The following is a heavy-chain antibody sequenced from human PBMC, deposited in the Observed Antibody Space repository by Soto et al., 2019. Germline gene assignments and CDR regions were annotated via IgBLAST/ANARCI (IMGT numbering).Heavy chain of an antibody. J-gene: IGHJ4*02. Sequence: GAPVEVRWKASGYALTAYSMCWLRQSPGHGVLWLGWINPNSGGTNYAQKFQGRVTMTRDTSISTAYMELSRLRSDETAVYYCARSPSRTICRVVIIWILAYWGQGTLVTVSS. D-gene: IGHD3-3*01. CDR3: ARSPSRTICRVVIIWILAY. CDR2: INPNSGGT. CDR1: GYALTAYS. V-gene: IGHV1-2*02.